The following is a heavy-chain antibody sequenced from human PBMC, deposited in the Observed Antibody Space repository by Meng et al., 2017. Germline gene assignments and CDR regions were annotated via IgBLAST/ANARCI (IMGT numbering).Heavy chain of an antibody. CDR3: ARDGRSWD. Sequence: QLQLQEACPGLVHPSATLSLTCAVYGCSISSSNWCSWVRQPPGKGLEWIGEIYHSGSTNYNPSLKSRLTISVDKSKNQFSLKLSSVTAADTAVYYCARDGRSWDWGQGTLVTVSS. CDR2: IYHSGST. V-gene: IGHV4-4*02. D-gene: IGHD7-27*01. J-gene: IGHJ4*02. CDR1: GCSISSSNW.